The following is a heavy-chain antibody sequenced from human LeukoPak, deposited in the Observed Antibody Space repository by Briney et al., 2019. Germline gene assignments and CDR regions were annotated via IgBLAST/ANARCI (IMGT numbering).Heavy chain of an antibody. CDR3: AKGAYDFWND. J-gene: IGHJ4*02. CDR1: GFTFSSYG. CDR2: IRYDGSNK. D-gene: IGHD3-3*01. V-gene: IGHV3-30*02. Sequence: PGGSLRLSCAASGFTFSSYGMHWVRQAPGKGLEWVAFIRYDGSNKYYADSVKGRFAISRGNSKNTLYLQMNSLRTEDTAVYYCAKGAYDFWNDWGQGTLVTVSS.